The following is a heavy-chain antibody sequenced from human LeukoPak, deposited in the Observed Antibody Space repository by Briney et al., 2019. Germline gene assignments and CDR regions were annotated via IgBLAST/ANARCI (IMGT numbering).Heavy chain of an antibody. V-gene: IGHV3-7*01. CDR2: IKQDGSEK. D-gene: IGHD3-3*01. J-gene: IGHJ4*02. CDR1: GFTFSSYW. CDR3: ARDRTYYDFWSGYYRGPFDY. Sequence: GGSLRLSCAASGFTFSSYWMSWVRQAPGKGLEWVANIKQDGSEKNHVDSVKGRFTISRDNAKNSLYLQMNSLRAEDTAVYYCARDRTYYDFWSGYYRGPFDYWGQGTLVTVSS.